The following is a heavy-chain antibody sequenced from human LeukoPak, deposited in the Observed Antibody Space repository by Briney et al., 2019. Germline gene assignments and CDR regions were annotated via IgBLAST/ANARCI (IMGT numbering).Heavy chain of an antibody. Sequence: GGSLRLSCAASGFTFSTYWMTWVRQAPGKGLEWVANIKEDGSQKYYVDSVKGRFTISRDNAKNSLYLQMDSLRAEDTAVYYCARDTGCAGGNCFSFYDSWGQGTLVTVSS. D-gene: IGHD2-15*01. CDR1: GFTFSTYW. CDR2: IKEDGSQK. V-gene: IGHV3-7*01. CDR3: ARDTGCAGGNCFSFYDS. J-gene: IGHJ4*02.